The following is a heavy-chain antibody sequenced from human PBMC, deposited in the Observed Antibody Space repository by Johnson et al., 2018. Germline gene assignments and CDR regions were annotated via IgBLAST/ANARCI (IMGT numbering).Heavy chain of an antibody. CDR3: ARDWEEMATITRYFQH. J-gene: IGHJ1*01. CDR2: ISFDESNK. V-gene: IGHV3-30*03. D-gene: IGHD5-24*01. Sequence: QVQLQESGGGVVQAGRSLRVSCAASGFNFSRNAMHWVRQAPGKGLEWVAVISFDESNKQYSDAVKGRFTTSRDNSKDTLYLQMNSLRTEDTAVYYCARDWEEMATITRYFQHWGQGTLVTVSS. CDR1: GFNFSRNA.